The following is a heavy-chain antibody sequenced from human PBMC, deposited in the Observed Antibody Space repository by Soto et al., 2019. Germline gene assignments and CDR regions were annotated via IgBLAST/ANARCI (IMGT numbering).Heavy chain of an antibody. CDR1: GYTFTSYG. J-gene: IGHJ5*02. D-gene: IGHD2-2*01. V-gene: IGHV1-18*01. Sequence: QVQLVQSGAEVKKPGASVKVSCKASGYTFTSYGISWVRQAPGQGLEWMGWISAYNGNTNYAQKLQGRVSMTTDTSTSTAYMELRSLRSDDTAVYYCARRRANKWYPNWFDPWGQGTLVTVSS. CDR3: ARRRANKWYPNWFDP. CDR2: ISAYNGNT.